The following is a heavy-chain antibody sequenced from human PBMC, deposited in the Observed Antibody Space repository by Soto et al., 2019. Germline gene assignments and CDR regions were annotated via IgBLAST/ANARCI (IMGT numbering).Heavy chain of an antibody. CDR1: GYSISSDYY. CDR3: AREKVTRVTYYDGSGSYNWFDP. J-gene: IGHJ5*02. D-gene: IGHD3-10*01. Sequence: TSETLSLTCAVSGYSISSDYYWGWIRQPPGKGLEWIGTIYYTGNTYYNPSLKSRVTISVDTSKNQFSLKLSSVTAADTAVYYCAREKVTRVTYYDGSGSYNWFDPWGQGTLVTVSS. V-gene: IGHV4-38-2*02. CDR2: IYYTGNT.